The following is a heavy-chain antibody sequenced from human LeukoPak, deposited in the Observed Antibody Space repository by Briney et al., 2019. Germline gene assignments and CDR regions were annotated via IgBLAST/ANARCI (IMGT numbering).Heavy chain of an antibody. D-gene: IGHD2-2*01. CDR1: GGTFSSYA. CDR2: IIPIFGTA. CDR3: GRERLYCSSTSCPRWFDP. Sequence: GASVKVSCKASGGTFSSYAISWVRQAPGQGLEWMGGIIPIFGTANYAQKFQGRVTITADESTSTAYMELSSLRSEDTAVYYCGRERLYCSSTSCPRWFDPWGQGTPVTVSS. V-gene: IGHV1-69*01. J-gene: IGHJ5*02.